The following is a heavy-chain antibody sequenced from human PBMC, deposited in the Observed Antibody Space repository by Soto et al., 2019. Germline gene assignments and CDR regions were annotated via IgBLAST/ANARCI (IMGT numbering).Heavy chain of an antibody. D-gene: IGHD3-22*01. V-gene: IGHV4-59*08. J-gene: IGHJ4*02. CDR3: TILGGFYQALDS. CDR2: IYYAGTT. Sequence: QVQLQESGPGLVKPSETLSLTCSISGGSLSGYYWTWTRQPPGKGLEWIGYIYYAGTTTYNPSLKNRVTISLDTPKNHFSLKMDSVTAADTAVYYCTILGGFYQALDSWGQGVLVTVSS. CDR1: GGSLSGYY.